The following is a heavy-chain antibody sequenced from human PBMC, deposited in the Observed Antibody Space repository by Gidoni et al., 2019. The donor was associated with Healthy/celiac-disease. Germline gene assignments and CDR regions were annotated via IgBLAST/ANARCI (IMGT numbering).Heavy chain of an antibody. J-gene: IGHJ4*02. CDR2: INHSGST. CDR3: ARGVSGSYYVDNPLRRFDY. Sequence: QVQLQQWGAGLLKPSETLSLTCAVYGGSFSGYYWSWIRQPPGKGLEWIGEINHSGSTNYNPSPKSRVTISVDTSKNQFSLKLSSVTAADTAVYYCARGVSGSYYVDNPLRRFDYWGQGTLVTVSS. CDR1: GGSFSGYY. D-gene: IGHD1-26*01. V-gene: IGHV4-34*01.